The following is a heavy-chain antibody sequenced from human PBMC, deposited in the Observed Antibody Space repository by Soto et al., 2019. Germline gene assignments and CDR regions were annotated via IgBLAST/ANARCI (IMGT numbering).Heavy chain of an antibody. CDR1: GFSLTTGGVG. D-gene: IGHD3-3*02. V-gene: IGHV2-5*01. Sequence: QFTLKESGPTVVKPTETLTLTCTFSGFSLTTGGVGVGWIRQPPGRSPEWLAVSYWNDDRRRSPSLEHRLTITTDTSRNQVVLTMTNMDPVDTATYYCIYRRASWDYHGLDVWGQGIPVTVSS. J-gene: IGHJ6*02. CDR3: IYRRASWDYHGLDV. CDR2: SYWNDDR.